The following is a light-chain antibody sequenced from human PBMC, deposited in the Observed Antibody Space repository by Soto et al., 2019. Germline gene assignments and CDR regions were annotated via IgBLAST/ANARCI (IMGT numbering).Light chain of an antibody. Sequence: EIVLRKSPATLSLSPGEGATLSSRAIQGVSSSYLAWYQQKPGQAPRRLIYDASSRATGIPDRFSGGGSGTDFTLTTSRLEPEDFAVYYCQQDDNSPWTFGQGTKVEIK. J-gene: IGKJ1*01. CDR2: DAS. CDR1: QGVSSSY. V-gene: IGKV3-20*01. CDR3: QQDDNSPWT.